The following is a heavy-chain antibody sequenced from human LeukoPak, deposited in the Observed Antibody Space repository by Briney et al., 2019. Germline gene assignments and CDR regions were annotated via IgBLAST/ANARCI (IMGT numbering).Heavy chain of an antibody. V-gene: IGHV3-7*01. Sequence: QAGGCLRLACAAAGFTFGNDWMTWVRQGPGEGLGWLANINLDGSETHFVDSVKGRSTISRDNAKNALSLQMSGLRVDDTAVYYCARGYSDWLRWGQGTQVTVSS. J-gene: IGHJ4*02. D-gene: IGHD4-11*01. CDR2: INLDGSET. CDR3: ARGYSDWLR. CDR1: GFTFGNDW.